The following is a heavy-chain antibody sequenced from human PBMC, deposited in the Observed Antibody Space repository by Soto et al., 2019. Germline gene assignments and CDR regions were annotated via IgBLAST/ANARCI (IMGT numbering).Heavy chain of an antibody. V-gene: IGHV3-33*01. CDR1: GFTFSSYG. CDR3: ARDRSSSWYFDY. J-gene: IGHJ4*02. CDR2: IWYDGSNK. D-gene: IGHD6-13*01. Sequence: GGSLRLSCAASGFTFSSYGMHWVRQAPGKGLEWVAVIWYDGSNKYYANSVKGRFTTSRDNSKNTLYLQMNSLRAEDTAVYYCARDRSSSWYFDYWGQGTLVTVS.